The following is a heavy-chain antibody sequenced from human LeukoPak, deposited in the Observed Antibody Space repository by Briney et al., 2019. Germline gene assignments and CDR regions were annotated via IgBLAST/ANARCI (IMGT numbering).Heavy chain of an antibody. V-gene: IGHV1-2*02. Sequence: ASVKVSCKASGYTFTGYYMPWVRQAPGQGLEWMGWINPNSGGTHYAQKFQGRVTMTRDTSISTAYMGLSRLRSDDTAVYYCARAYCSSTSCHPLDAFDIWGQGTMVTVSS. CDR1: GYTFTGYY. CDR2: INPNSGGT. J-gene: IGHJ3*02. CDR3: ARAYCSSTSCHPLDAFDI. D-gene: IGHD2-2*01.